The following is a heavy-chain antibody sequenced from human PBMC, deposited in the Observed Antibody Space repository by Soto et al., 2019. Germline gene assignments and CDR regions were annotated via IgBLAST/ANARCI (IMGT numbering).Heavy chain of an antibody. J-gene: IGHJ3*01. D-gene: IGHD6-13*01. CDR3: ARPPRSWYFDAFDL. Sequence: QLQLQESGPGLVKPSETLSLTCTVSGGSISSSSYYWGWIRQPPGKGLEWIGSIYYSGSTYYNPYLKSRATIAVDTSKNQFSLKLSSVTAADTAVYYCARPPRSWYFDAFDLWGQGTMVTVSS. CDR1: GGSISSSSYY. CDR2: IYYSGST. V-gene: IGHV4-39*01.